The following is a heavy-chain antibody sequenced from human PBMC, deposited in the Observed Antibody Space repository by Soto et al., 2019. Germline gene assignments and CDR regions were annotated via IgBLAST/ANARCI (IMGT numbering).Heavy chain of an antibody. CDR3: ARGLYDFWSGLANPPNWFDP. Sequence: PSETLSLTCTVSGGSISSGGYYWSWIRQHPGKGLEWIGYIYYSGSTYYNPSLKSRVTISVDTSKNQFSLKLSSVTAADTAVYYCARGLYDFWSGLANPPNWFDPWGQGTLVTVSS. J-gene: IGHJ5*02. CDR2: IYYSGST. CDR1: GGSISSGGYY. V-gene: IGHV4-31*03. D-gene: IGHD3-3*01.